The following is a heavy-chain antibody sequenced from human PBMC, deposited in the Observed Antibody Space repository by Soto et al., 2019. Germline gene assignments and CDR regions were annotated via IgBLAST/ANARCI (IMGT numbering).Heavy chain of an antibody. CDR1: GGSFSGYY. Sequence: QVQLQQWGAGLLKPSETLSVTCAVYGGSFSGYYWSWIRQPPEKGLEWIGEINHSGNTNYNPSLKSRVTMSVDTSKNQFSLKLSSVTAADTAVYYCARGLYDLVRGVTHLDYWGQGTLVTVSS. D-gene: IGHD3-10*01. V-gene: IGHV4-34*01. CDR3: ARGLYDLVRGVTHLDY. J-gene: IGHJ4*02. CDR2: INHSGNT.